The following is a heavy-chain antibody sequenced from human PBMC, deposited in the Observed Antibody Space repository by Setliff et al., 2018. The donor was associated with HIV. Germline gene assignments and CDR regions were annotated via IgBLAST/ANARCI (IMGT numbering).Heavy chain of an antibody. V-gene: IGHV4-61*01. Sequence: PSETLSLTCTVSGDSISSGSYFWIWIRQPPGKGLEWIAYIFYTGSTNYNPSLKSRVTISVDTSKNQFFLKLSSVTAADTAVYYCVRGYCSSTTCYDDYYYMDVWGKGSTVTVSS. CDR2: IFYTGST. J-gene: IGHJ6*03. CDR1: GDSISSGSYF. D-gene: IGHD2-2*01. CDR3: VRGYCSSTTCYDDYYYMDV.